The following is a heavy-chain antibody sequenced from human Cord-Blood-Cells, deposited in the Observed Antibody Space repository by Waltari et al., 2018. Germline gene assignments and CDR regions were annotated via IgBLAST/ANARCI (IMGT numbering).Heavy chain of an antibody. CDR3: ASDRRGRFDY. V-gene: IGHV4-39*01. CDR1: VGSISSSSYY. J-gene: IGHJ4*02. CDR2: IYYSGST. Sequence: QLQLQESGPGLVQPSETLSLTCTVSVGSISSSSYYWGWIRQPPGKGLEWIGSIYYSGSTYYNPSLKSRVTISVDTSKNQFSLKLSSVTAADTAVYYCASDRRGRFDYWGQGTLVTVSS.